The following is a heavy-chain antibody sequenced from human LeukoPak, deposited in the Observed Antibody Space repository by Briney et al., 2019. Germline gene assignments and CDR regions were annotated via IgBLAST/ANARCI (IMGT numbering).Heavy chain of an antibody. J-gene: IGHJ6*02. CDR2: IGTAGDT. CDR1: GFMFSSHD. CDR3: ARVPYTSSRSGRPYYYGMDV. Sequence: PGEPLRLSCAASGFMFSSHDMHWVRQVPGKGLEWVSAIGTAGDTHYPDSVKGRSTISRENAKNSLYLQLNSLRVGDTAVYYCARVPYTSSRSGRPYYYGMDVWGQGTTVIVSS. V-gene: IGHV3-13*01. D-gene: IGHD6-13*01.